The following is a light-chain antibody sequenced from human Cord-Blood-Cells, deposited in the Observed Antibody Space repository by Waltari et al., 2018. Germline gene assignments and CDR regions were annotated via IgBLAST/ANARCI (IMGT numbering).Light chain of an antibody. CDR2: DAS. V-gene: IGKV3-11*01. CDR3: QQRSNWPT. CDR1: QSVSSY. Sequence: ELVFTQSPATLSLSPGERATLSCRASQSVSSYLAWYQQKPGQAPRLLIYDASNRATGIPARFSGSGSGTDFTLTISSLEPEDFAVYYCQQRSNWPTFGPGTKVDIK. J-gene: IGKJ3*01.